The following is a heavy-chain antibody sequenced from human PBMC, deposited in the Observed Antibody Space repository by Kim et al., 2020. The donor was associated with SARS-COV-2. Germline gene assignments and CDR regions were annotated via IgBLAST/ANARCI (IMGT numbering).Heavy chain of an antibody. CDR1: GYTLTELS. J-gene: IGHJ4*02. D-gene: IGHD2-2*01. Sequence: ASVKVSCKASGYTLTELSIHWVRQAPGQGLEWMGGIVPEVGETIYAQKFQGRVTMTEDTSTDTAYMELSSLRSEDTAVYYCATDIVVVPAANVGYWGQGTLVTVSS. CDR3: ATDIVVVPAANVGY. V-gene: IGHV1-24*01. CDR2: IVPEVGET.